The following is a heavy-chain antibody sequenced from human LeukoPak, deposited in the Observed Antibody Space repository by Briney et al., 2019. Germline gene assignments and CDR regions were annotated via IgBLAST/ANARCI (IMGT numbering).Heavy chain of an antibody. CDR3: ARDRGSRNYYYMDV. Sequence: PGGSLRLSCAASGFTFSSYWMSWVRQAPGKGLEWVANIKQDGSEKYYVDSVKGRFTISRDNAKNSLYLQMNSLRAEDTAVYYCARDRGSRNYYYMDVWGKGTTVTVSS. CDR2: IKQDGSEK. D-gene: IGHD2-15*01. CDR1: GFTFSSYW. V-gene: IGHV3-7*01. J-gene: IGHJ6*03.